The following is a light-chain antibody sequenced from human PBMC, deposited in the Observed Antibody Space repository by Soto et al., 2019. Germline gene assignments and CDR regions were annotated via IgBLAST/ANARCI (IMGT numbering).Light chain of an antibody. CDR1: NSDVGGYKY. J-gene: IGLJ1*01. CDR2: EVT. CDR3: ASYAGGKNFYV. Sequence: QSALTQPPSVSGSPGQSITISCTGTNSDVGGYKYVSWYQHHPGEAPKLIIYEVTKRPSGVPDRFSGAKSGNTASLTVSGLQAEDEADYHCASYAGGKNFYVFGTVSKVTVL. V-gene: IGLV2-8*01.